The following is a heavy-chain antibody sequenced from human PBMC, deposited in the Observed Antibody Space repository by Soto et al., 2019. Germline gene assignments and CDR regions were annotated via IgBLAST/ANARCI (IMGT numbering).Heavy chain of an antibody. Sequence: EVQLVESGGGLVKPGGSLRVSCAASGFTFREAWMNWVRQAPGKGLEWVGRIKSRTDGGTIEYATPVKGRFIISRDDSKNTLYLQMDSLKPEATAVYYCWGSAYWGQGTLVTVSS. CDR2: IKSRTDGGTI. V-gene: IGHV3-15*07. CDR1: GFTFREAW. D-gene: IGHD3-16*01. CDR3: WGSAY. J-gene: IGHJ4*02.